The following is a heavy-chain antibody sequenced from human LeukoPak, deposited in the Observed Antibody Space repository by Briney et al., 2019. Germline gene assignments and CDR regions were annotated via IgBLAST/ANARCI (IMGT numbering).Heavy chain of an antibody. CDR2: INPNSGGT. CDR3: ARDWIGRRLFDY. V-gene: IGHV1-2*02. CDR1: GYTFTGYY. Sequence: ASVKVSCKASGYTFTGYYMHWVRQAPGQGLEWMGWINPNSGGTNYAQKFQGRVTMTRDTSISTAYMELSRLRSDDTAVYYCARDWIGRRLFDYWGQGTLVTVSS. J-gene: IGHJ4*02. D-gene: IGHD2-2*03.